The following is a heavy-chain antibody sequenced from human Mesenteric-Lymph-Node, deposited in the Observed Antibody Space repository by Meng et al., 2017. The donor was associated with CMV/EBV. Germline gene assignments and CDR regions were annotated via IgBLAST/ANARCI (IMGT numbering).Heavy chain of an antibody. CDR1: GYIFRNYI. CDR2: ISPYDGNT. Sequence: GYIFRNYIITWVRQAPGQGLEWMGWISPYDGNTNYAQKFQDRVTMTTDTSTNTAFMELRSLRSDDTAVYFCARSGDHYDFLTGYYSYWGQGTLVTVSS. J-gene: IGHJ4*02. CDR3: ARSGDHYDFLTGYYSY. D-gene: IGHD3-9*01. V-gene: IGHV1-18*01.